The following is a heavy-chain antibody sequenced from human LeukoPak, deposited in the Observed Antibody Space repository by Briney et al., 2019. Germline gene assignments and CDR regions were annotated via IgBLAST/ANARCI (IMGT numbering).Heavy chain of an antibody. V-gene: IGHV1-69*06. Sequence: GASVKVSCKASGGTFSSYAISWVRQTPGQGLEWMGGIIPIFGTANYAQKFQGRVTITADKSTSTAYMELSSLRSEDTAVYYCAREGGYNSPFDYWGQGTLVTVSS. J-gene: IGHJ4*02. CDR2: IIPIFGTA. D-gene: IGHD5-24*01. CDR1: GGTFSSYA. CDR3: AREGGYNSPFDY.